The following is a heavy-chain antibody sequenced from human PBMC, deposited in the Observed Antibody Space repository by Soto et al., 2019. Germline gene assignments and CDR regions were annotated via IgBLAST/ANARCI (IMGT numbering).Heavy chain of an antibody. CDR3: AREGVSSSWYNYYGMDV. V-gene: IGHV4-59*01. Sequence: SETLSLTCTVSGGSISRYYWSWIRQTPGKGLEWIGYLYNTGSTIYNPSLKSRVTISVDTSKNQFSLKLSSVTAADTAVYYCAREGVSSSWYNYYGMDVWGQGTTVTVSS. J-gene: IGHJ6*02. CDR2: LYNTGST. CDR1: GGSISRYY. D-gene: IGHD6-13*01.